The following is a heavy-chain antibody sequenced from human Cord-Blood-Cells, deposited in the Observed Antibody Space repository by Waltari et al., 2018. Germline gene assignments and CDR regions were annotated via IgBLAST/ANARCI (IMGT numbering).Heavy chain of an antibody. CDR3: ARGYCSSTSCNWFDP. CDR1: GGSFSGYY. D-gene: IGHD2-2*01. Sequence: QVQLQQWGAGLLKPSETLSLTCAVYGGSFSGYYWSWIRQPPETGLEWIGENNHSGRTNYNPPLKSRVTISVDTSKNQFSLKLSSVTAAATAVYYCARGYCSSTSCNWFDPWGQGTLVTVSS. J-gene: IGHJ5*02. V-gene: IGHV4-34*01. CDR2: NNHSGRT.